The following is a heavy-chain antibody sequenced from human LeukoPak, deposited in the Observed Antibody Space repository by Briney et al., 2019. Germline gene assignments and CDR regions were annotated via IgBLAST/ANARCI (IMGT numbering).Heavy chain of an antibody. J-gene: IGHJ4*02. Sequence: PGGSLRLSCTASGFTFCDYAMNWFRQAPGKGLEWVGFIRTKAYGGTTEYAASVKGRFIISRDDSKSIAYLQMNSLKTEDTAVYYCGSGSGWYSPDYWGQGTLVTVSS. CDR2: IRTKAYGGTT. CDR1: GFTFCDYA. D-gene: IGHD6-19*01. V-gene: IGHV3-49*03. CDR3: GSGSGWYSPDY.